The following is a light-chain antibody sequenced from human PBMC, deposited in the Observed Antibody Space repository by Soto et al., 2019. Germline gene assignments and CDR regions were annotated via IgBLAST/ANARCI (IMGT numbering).Light chain of an antibody. J-gene: IGKJ4*01. CDR1: QSVNNN. Sequence: EIVLTQSPATLSLSPGERATLSCRASQSVNNNLAWYQQEPGQAPRLLIYEASNRATGIPARFSGSGSGTDFTLTITGLEPEDFAVYYCQQRFSWPPLTFGGGTKVEIK. V-gene: IGKV3-11*01. CDR2: EAS. CDR3: QQRFSWPPLT.